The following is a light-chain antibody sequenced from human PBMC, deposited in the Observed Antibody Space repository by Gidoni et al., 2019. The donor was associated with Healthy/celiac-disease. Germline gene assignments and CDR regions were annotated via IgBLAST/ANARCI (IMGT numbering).Light chain of an antibody. CDR2: GAS. V-gene: IGKV3-20*01. Sequence: EIVLTQSPGTLSLSPGDRATLSCRASQSVSSSYLAWYQQKPGQAPRLLIYGASSRATGIPDRFSGSGSGTDFTLTISRLEPEDVAVYYCQQYGSSPVTFGGGTKVEIK. CDR1: QSVSSSY. J-gene: IGKJ4*01. CDR3: QQYGSSPVT.